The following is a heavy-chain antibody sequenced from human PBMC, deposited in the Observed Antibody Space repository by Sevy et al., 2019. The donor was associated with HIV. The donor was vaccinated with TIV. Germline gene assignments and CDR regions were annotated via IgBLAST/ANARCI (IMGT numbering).Heavy chain of an antibody. CDR2: IKPDGSDK. V-gene: IGHV3-7*01. J-gene: IGHJ4*02. Sequence: GGSLRLSCAASGFSFSAYWMNCVRQAPGKGLEWVANIKPDGSDKHYVDSAEGRFTISRDNAKNSLYLQMNSLRGEDTAMYYCAQETFGRFDSWGQGTLVTVSS. CDR3: AQETFGRFDS. D-gene: IGHD1-26*01. CDR1: GFSFSAYW.